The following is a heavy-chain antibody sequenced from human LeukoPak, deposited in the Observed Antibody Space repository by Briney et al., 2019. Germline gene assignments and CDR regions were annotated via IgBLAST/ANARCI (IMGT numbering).Heavy chain of an antibody. CDR3: ARGGLTGDIFY. V-gene: IGHV4-59*01. CDR2: IYYSGST. J-gene: IGHJ4*02. CDR1: GGSISSYY. D-gene: IGHD7-27*01. Sequence: SETLSLTCTVSGGSISSYYWSWIRQPPGKGLEWIGYIYYSGSTNYNPSLKSRVTISVDTSKNQFSLKLSSVTAADTAVYYCARGGLTGDIFYWGQGTPVTVSS.